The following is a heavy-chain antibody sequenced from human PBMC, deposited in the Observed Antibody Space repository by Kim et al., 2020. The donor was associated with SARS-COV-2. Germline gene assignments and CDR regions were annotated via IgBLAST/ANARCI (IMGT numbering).Heavy chain of an antibody. J-gene: IGHJ6*03. CDR3: SAVTRGGRYYYMDV. V-gene: IGHV4-34*03. Sequence: SETLSLTCAVYGGSFSGCSLSWIRQPPGQGLEWVGEISNSGSSNYNPSLKIRSTVSVDTSPKKFSLKLTSVTAADAAADYYSAVTRGGRYYYMDVWCNG. D-gene: IGHD6-19*01. CDR2: ISNSGSS. CDR1: GGSFSGCS.